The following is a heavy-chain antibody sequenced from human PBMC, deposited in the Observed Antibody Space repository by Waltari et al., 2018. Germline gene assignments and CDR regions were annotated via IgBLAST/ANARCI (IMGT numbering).Heavy chain of an antibody. J-gene: IGHJ4*02. CDR3: ARLIESADYDILTGYFDY. D-gene: IGHD3-9*01. Sequence: QLQLQESGPGLVKPSETLSLTCTVSGGSIRSSSYYWGWIRQPPGKGLEWIGSIYYSGSTYYNPSLKSRVTISVDTSKNQFSLKLSSVTATDTAVYYCARLIESADYDILTGYFDYWGQGTLVTVSS. CDR1: GGSIRSSSYY. CDR2: IYYSGST. V-gene: IGHV4-39*01.